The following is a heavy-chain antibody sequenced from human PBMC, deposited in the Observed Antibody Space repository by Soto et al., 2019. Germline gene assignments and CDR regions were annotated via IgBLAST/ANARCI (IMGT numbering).Heavy chain of an antibody. J-gene: IGHJ6*02. Sequence: GASVKLSCKASGCTFSSYAISWVRQAPGQGLEWMGGIIPIFGTANYAQKFQGRVTITADESTSTAYMELSSLRSEDTAVYYCARGSIAAAPYYYYGMDVWGQGTTVTVSS. CDR2: IIPIFGTA. CDR3: ARGSIAAAPYYYYGMDV. CDR1: GCTFSSYA. V-gene: IGHV1-69*13. D-gene: IGHD6-13*01.